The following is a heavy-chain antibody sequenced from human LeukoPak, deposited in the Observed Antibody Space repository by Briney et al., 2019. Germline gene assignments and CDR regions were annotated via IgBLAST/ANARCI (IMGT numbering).Heavy chain of an antibody. J-gene: IGHJ4*02. CDR2: IYYSGST. CDR1: GGAIGSYC. Sequence: AGPRLCNPSETLSVTCTVSGGAIGSYCWRGIGQPRGKVLEWVGDIYYSGSTNYTPSLKSSATICVDTSKNQFSLKLSSLTAAATAVYYCARGGFAYYYDSSGYYYFDYWGQGTLVTVSS. V-gene: IGHV4-59*01. CDR3: ARGGFAYYYDSSGYYYFDY. D-gene: IGHD3-22*01.